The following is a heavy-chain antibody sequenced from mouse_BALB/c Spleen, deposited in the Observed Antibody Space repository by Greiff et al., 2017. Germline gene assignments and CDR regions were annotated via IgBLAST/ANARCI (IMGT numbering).Heavy chain of an antibody. Sequence: VQGVESGPGLVAPSQSLSITCTVSGFSLTSYGVHWVRQPPGKGLEWLGVIWAGGSTNYNSALMSRLSISKDNSKSQVFLKMNSLQTDDTAMYYCARGQLGWFAYWGQGTLVTVSA. D-gene: IGHD4-1*02. V-gene: IGHV2-9*02. CDR2: IWAGGST. CDR1: GFSLTSYG. CDR3: ARGQLGWFAY. J-gene: IGHJ3*01.